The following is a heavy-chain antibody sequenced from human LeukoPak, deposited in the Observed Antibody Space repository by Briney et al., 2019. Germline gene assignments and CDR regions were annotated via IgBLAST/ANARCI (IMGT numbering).Heavy chain of an antibody. V-gene: IGHV1-69*13. J-gene: IGHJ4*02. CDR3: ARALVRDSSSWYGTGGFDY. D-gene: IGHD6-13*01. Sequence: SVKVSCKASGGTFSSYAIGWVRQAPGQGLEWMGGIIPIFGTANYAQKFQGRVTITADESTSTAYMELSSLRSEDTAVYYCARALVRDSSSWYGTGGFDYWGQGTLVTVSS. CDR1: GGTFSSYA. CDR2: IIPIFGTA.